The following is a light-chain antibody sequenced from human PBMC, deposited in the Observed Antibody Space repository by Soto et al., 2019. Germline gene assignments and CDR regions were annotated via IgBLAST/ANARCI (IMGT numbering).Light chain of an antibody. J-gene: IGKJ4*01. CDR1: QDITNY. CDR3: QLYANLPLT. V-gene: IGKV1-33*01. CDR2: DAS. Sequence: IQMTQSPSSLSASVGDRVTITCRASQDITNYLNWYQQKPGKAPKLLIYDASNLETGVPSRFSGSGSGTDFTFTITSLQPEDIATYYCQLYANLPLTFAGGGKVDIK.